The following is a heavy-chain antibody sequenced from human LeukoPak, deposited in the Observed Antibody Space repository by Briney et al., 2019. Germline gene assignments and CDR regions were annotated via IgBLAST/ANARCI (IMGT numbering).Heavy chain of an antibody. Sequence: PSETLSLTCTVSGGSISSGGYYWSWIRQHPGQGLEWIGYIYYSGSTYYNPSLKSRVTISVDTSKNRFSLKLSSVTAADTAVYYCASANFDLAYYFDYWGQGTLVTVSS. D-gene: IGHD3-9*01. CDR3: ASANFDLAYYFDY. J-gene: IGHJ4*02. CDR2: IYYSGST. CDR1: GGSISSGGYY. V-gene: IGHV4-31*03.